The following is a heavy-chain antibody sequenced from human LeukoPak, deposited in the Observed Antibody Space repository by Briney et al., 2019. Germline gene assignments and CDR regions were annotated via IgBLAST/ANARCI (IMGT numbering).Heavy chain of an antibody. Sequence: GSSLRLSCAASGFTFDDYAMHRVRQAPGKGLEWVSGISWNSGSMDYAASVKGRFTISRDNARNSLYLQMNSLRAEDTALYYCAKGDSSGWYDDWIDCWGQGTLVTVSS. D-gene: IGHD6-19*01. CDR3: AKGDSSGWYDDWIDC. CDR2: ISWNSGSM. CDR1: GFTFDDYA. J-gene: IGHJ4*02. V-gene: IGHV3-9*01.